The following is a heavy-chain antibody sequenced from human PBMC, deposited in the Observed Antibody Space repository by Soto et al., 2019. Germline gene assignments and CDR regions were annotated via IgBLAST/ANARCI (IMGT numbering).Heavy chain of an antibody. CDR2: IFYTGTT. V-gene: IGHV4-39*02. J-gene: IGHJ5*02. CDR3: ARLVVVAPGGNA. Sequence: SETLSLTCSVSGGSINYNSYYWGWIRQPPGKGLEWVGGIFYTGTTYYSPSLKDRVTTSVDTSKNSFSLNLTSVTAADTAVYFCARLVVVAPGGNAWGQGTMATVSS. CDR1: GGSINYNSYY. D-gene: IGHD2-15*01.